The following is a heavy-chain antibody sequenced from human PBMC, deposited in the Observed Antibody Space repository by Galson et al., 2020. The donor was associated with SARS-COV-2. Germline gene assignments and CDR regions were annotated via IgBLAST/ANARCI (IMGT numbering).Heavy chain of an antibody. Sequence: GGSLRLSCAASGFTFRSYAMHWVRQAPGKGLEWVAVISYDGSNKYYADSVKGRFTISRDNSKNTLYLQMNSLRAEDTAVYYCARDRSGWYLDYWGQGTLVTVSS. D-gene: IGHD6-19*01. J-gene: IGHJ4*02. CDR1: GFTFRSYA. CDR3: ARDRSGWYLDY. V-gene: IGHV3-30*04. CDR2: ISYDGSNK.